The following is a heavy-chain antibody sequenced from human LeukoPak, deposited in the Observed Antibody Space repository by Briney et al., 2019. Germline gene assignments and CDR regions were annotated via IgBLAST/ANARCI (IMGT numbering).Heavy chain of an antibody. CDR1: GFTFSSYS. V-gene: IGHV3-21*04. J-gene: IGHJ4*02. Sequence: GGSLRLSCAASGFTFSSYSMNWVRQAPGKGLEWVSSISSSSSYIYSADSVKGRFTISRDNAKNSLYLQMNSLRAEDTAVYYCARGGLAGYSSGWPFDYWGQGTLVTVSS. CDR2: ISSSSSYI. D-gene: IGHD6-19*01. CDR3: ARGGLAGYSSGWPFDY.